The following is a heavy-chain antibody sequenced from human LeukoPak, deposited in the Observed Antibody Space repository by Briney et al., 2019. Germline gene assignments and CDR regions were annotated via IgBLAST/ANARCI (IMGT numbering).Heavy chain of an antibody. V-gene: IGHV4-34*01. CDR1: GGSFSGYY. J-gene: IGHJ4*02. Sequence: KPSETLSLTCAVYGGSFSGYYWSWIRQPPGKGLEWIGEINHSGSTNYNPSLKSRVTISVDTSKNQFSLKLSSVTAADTAVYYCARGGMVAFDYWGQGTLVTVSS. CDR2: INHSGST. D-gene: IGHD2-8*01. CDR3: ARGGMVAFDY.